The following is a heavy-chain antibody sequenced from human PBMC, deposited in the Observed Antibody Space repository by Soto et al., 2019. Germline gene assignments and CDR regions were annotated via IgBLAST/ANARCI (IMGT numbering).Heavy chain of an antibody. CDR1: GGTFSSYA. D-gene: IGHD2-2*01. CDR3: ARDDLTCSSTSCYVRNYGMDV. Sequence: SVKVSCKASGGTFSSYAISWVRQAPGQGLEWMGGIIPIFGTANYAQKFQGRVTITADESTSTAYMELSSLRSEDTAVYYCARDDLTCSSTSCYVRNYGMDVWGQGTTVTVS. V-gene: IGHV1-69*13. J-gene: IGHJ6*02. CDR2: IIPIFGTA.